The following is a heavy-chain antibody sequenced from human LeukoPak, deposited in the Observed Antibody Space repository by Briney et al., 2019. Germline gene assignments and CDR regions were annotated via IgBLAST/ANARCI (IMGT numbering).Heavy chain of an antibody. CDR2: IRYDGSNK. CDR1: GFTFSMYG. J-gene: IGHJ1*01. D-gene: IGHD6-19*01. Sequence: SGGSLRLSCAASGFTFSMYGMHWVRQAPGKGLEWVAFIRYDGSNKRYADSVKGRFTISRDNSKNTLYLQMNSLRAEDTAVYYCARDFAFGWSGFQHWGQGTLVTVSS. CDR3: ARDFAFGWSGFQH. V-gene: IGHV3-30*02.